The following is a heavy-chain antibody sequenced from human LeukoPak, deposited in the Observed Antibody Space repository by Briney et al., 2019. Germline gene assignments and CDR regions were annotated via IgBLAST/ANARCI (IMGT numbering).Heavy chain of an antibody. CDR2: ISGSGGST. CDR1: GLTVSRNY. CDR3: AKAARITMIVVVREFDP. D-gene: IGHD3-22*01. Sequence: GGSLRLSCAASGLTVSRNYMSWVRQAPGKGLEWVSAISGSGGSTYYADSVKGRFTISRDNSKNTLYLQMNSLRAEDTAVYYCAKAARITMIVVVREFDPWGQGTLVTVSS. V-gene: IGHV3-23*01. J-gene: IGHJ5*02.